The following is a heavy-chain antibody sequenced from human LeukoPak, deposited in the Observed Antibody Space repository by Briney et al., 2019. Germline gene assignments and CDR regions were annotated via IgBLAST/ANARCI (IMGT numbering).Heavy chain of an antibody. CDR2: INPNSGGT. D-gene: IGHD2-8*01. CDR3: ARDHSLLMVYAFFDY. CDR1: GYTFTGYY. J-gene: IGHJ4*02. V-gene: IGHV1-2*02. Sequence: GASVKVSCKASGYTFTGYYMHRVRQAPGQGPEWMGWINPNSGGTNYAQKFQGRVTMTRDTSISTAYMELSRLRSDDTAVYYCARDHSLLMVYAFFDYWGQGTLVTVSS.